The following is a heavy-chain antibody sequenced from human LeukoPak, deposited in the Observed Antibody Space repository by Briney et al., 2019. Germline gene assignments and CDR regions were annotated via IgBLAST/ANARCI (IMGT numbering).Heavy chain of an antibody. Sequence: TSETLSLTCAVYGGSFSGYYWSWIRQPPGKGLEWIGEINHSGSTNYNPSLKSRVTISVDTSKNQFSLKLSSVTAADTAVYYCARGTYYYDSSGHYYVVKNRYYFDYWGQGTPVTDSS. CDR3: ARGTYYYDSSGHYYVVKNRYYFDY. CDR1: GGSFSGYY. V-gene: IGHV4-34*01. D-gene: IGHD3-22*01. J-gene: IGHJ4*02. CDR2: INHSGST.